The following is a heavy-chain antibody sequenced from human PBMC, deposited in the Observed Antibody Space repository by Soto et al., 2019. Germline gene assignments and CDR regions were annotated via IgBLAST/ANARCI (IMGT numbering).Heavy chain of an antibody. CDR3: ARDIGVPCSGGSCLNWFDP. D-gene: IGHD2-15*01. Sequence: QVQLVESGGGLVKPGGSLRLSCAASGFTFSDYYMSWIRQAPGKGLEWVSYISSSSSYKNYADSVKGRSTISRDNAKNSLYLQMNSLRAEDTAVYYCARDIGVPCSGGSCLNWFDPWGKGTLVTVAS. J-gene: IGHJ5*02. V-gene: IGHV3-11*05. CDR1: GFTFSDYY. CDR2: ISSSSSYK.